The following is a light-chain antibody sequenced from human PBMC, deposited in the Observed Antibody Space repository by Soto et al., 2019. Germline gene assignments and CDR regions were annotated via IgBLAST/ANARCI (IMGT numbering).Light chain of an antibody. V-gene: IGKV3-20*01. CDR1: RSLSSSY. CDR3: RHQGT. CDR2: AAS. J-gene: IGKJ2*01. Sequence: EIVLTQSPGTLSLSPGERATLSCRASRSLSSSYVVWYQQKPGQAPRLLIYAASRRATGIPDRFGGSGSATEYSLTIRRLEAEYFAVYYCRHQGTFGQGTKLEIK.